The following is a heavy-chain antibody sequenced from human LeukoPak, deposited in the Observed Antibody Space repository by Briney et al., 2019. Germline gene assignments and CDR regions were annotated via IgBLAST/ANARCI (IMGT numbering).Heavy chain of an antibody. CDR2: INSGSSTM. CDR1: GFSFSSYS. J-gene: IGHJ2*01. Sequence: GGSLRLSCAASGFSFSSYSMSWVRQAPGEGLEWVSYINSGSSTMYYADSVRGRFTISRDNVKNSLHLQMSSLRDEDTAVYYCARVDSYWYFDLWGRGTLVAVSS. V-gene: IGHV3-48*02. CDR3: ARVDSYWYFDL.